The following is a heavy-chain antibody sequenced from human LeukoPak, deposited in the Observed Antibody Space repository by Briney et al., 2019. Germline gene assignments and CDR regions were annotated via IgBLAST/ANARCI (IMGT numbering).Heavy chain of an antibody. CDR3: ARGPVGGTTYNDGDAFDI. Sequence: SETLSLTCAVYGGPFSGYYWSWIRQPPGKGLEWIGEINHSGSTNYNPSLKSRVTISVDTSKNQFSLKLSSVTAADTAVYYCARGPVGGTTYNDGDAFDIWGQGTMVTVSS. J-gene: IGHJ3*02. CDR1: GGPFSGYY. D-gene: IGHD1-7*01. V-gene: IGHV4-34*01. CDR2: INHSGST.